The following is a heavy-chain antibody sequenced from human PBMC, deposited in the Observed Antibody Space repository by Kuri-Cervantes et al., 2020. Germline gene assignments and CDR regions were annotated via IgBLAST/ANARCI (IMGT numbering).Heavy chain of an antibody. CDR1: GYTFTSYG. V-gene: IGHV1-69*13. Sequence: SVKVSCKASGYTFTSYGISWVRQAPGQGLEWMGGIIPIFGTANYAQKFQGRVTITADESTSTAYMELSSLRSEDTAVYYCARSWNGYALEFDYGGQGTLVTVSS. D-gene: IGHD5-12*01. CDR3: ARSWNGYALEFDY. J-gene: IGHJ4*02. CDR2: IIPIFGTA.